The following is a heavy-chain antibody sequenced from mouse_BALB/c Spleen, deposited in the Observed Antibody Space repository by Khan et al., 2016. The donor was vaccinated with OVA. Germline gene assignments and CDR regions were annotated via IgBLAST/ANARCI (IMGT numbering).Heavy chain of an antibody. CDR1: GFSLTNYG. Sequence: QVQLKESGPGLVQPSQSLSITCTVSGFSLTNYGVHWVRQSPGKGLEWLGVMWSGGSTDDDAAFTSRLSITKYNSKSQVFFKMNRLESTDTAIYYCAKNYDYDEGLAYWGQGTLVTVSA. D-gene: IGHD2-4*01. J-gene: IGHJ3*01. CDR2: MWSGGST. V-gene: IGHV2-2*03. CDR3: AKNYDYDEGLAY.